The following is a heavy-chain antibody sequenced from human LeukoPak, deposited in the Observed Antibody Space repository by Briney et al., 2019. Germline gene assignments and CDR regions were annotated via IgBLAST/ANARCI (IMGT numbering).Heavy chain of an antibody. J-gene: IGHJ6*03. CDR2: IYTSGST. CDR3: ARVRGSSNYYYYYMDV. V-gene: IGHV4-4*07. CDR1: GGSISSYY. Sequence: SETLSLTCTVSGGSISSYYWSWIRQPTGKGLEWIGRIYTSGSTNYNPSLKSRVTMSVDTSKNQFSLKLSSVTAADTAVYYCARVRGSSNYYYYYMDVWGKGTTVTVSS. D-gene: IGHD6-6*01.